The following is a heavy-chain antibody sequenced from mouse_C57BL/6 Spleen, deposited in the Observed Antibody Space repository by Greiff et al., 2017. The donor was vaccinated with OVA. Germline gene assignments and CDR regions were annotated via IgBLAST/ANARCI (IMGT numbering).Heavy chain of an antibody. Sequence: VQLQQPGTELVKPGASVKLSCKASGYTFTSYWMHWVKQRPGQGLEWIGNINPSNGGTNYNEKFKSKATLTVDKSSSTAYMQLSSLTSEDSAVYYCARSTTVVGDWYFDVWGTGTTVTVSS. V-gene: IGHV1-53*01. CDR3: ARSTTVVGDWYFDV. J-gene: IGHJ1*03. CDR1: GYTFTSYW. D-gene: IGHD1-1*01. CDR2: INPSNGGT.